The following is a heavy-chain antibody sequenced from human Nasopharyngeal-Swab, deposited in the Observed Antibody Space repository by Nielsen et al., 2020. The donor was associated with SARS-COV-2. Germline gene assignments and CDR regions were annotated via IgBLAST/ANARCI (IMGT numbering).Heavy chain of an antibody. CDR2: IYYSGST. CDR3: ARRVARAPRHEGDYYYGMDV. Sequence: WIRQPPGKGLEWIGSIYYSGSTYYNPSLKSRVTISVDTSKNQFSLKLSSVTAADTAVYYYARRVARAPRHEGDYYYGMDVWGQGTTVTASS. J-gene: IGHJ6*02. D-gene: IGHD3-16*01. V-gene: IGHV4-39*01.